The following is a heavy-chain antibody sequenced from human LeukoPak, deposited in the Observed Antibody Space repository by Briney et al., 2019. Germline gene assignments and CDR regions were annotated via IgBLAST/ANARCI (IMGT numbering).Heavy chain of an antibody. V-gene: IGHV4-59*08. CDR3: ARHPKRLAVAGDFDY. CDR1: GGSISSYY. D-gene: IGHD6-19*01. J-gene: IGHJ4*02. Sequence: PSETLSLTCTVSGGSISSYYWSWIRQPPGKGLEWIGYIYYSGGTNYNPSLKSRVTISVDTSKNQFSLKLSSVTAADTAVYYCARHPKRLAVAGDFDYWGQGTLVAVSS. CDR2: IYYSGGT.